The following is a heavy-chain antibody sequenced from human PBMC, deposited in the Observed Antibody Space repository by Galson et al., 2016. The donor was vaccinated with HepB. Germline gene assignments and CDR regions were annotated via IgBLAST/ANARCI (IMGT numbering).Heavy chain of an antibody. Sequence: ETLSLTCSVSDDSISSGGYYWGWIRQPPGKGLEWIGTIYYTGNTYYHPSVKSRLTISADTSKKQLSLKLTSVTAEDTALYYCAKLGIKDSWGQGTLVTVSS. J-gene: IGHJ4*02. D-gene: IGHD2-21*01. V-gene: IGHV4-39*07. CDR1: DDSISSGGYY. CDR2: IYYTGNT. CDR3: AKLGIKDS.